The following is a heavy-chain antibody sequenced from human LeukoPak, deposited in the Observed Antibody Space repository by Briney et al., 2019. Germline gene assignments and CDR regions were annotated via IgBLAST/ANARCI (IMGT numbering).Heavy chain of an antibody. D-gene: IGHD3-3*01. J-gene: IGHJ3*02. CDR1: GGSFSGYY. CDR2: INHSGST. V-gene: IGHV4-34*01. CDR3: ARGGTLRNYDFWSGYRRRAFDI. Sequence: SETLSLTCAVYGGSFSGYYWSWIRQPPGKGLEWIGEINHSGSTNYNPSLKSRVTISVDTSKNQFSLKLSSVTAADTAVYYCARGGTLRNYDFWSGYRRRAFDIWGQGTMVTVSS.